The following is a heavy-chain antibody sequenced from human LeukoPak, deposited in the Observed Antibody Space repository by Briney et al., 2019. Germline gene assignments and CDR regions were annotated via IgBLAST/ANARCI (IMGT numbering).Heavy chain of an antibody. CDR2: IGSAGGSI. Sequence: GGSLRPSCTASKFTFMNYAMHWVRQAPGKGLEWLSTIGSAGGSIFYADSVKGRFTISRDNSKSTLFLQMDSLRVEDTALYYCAKRGEVSTYYYFESWGQGALVTVSS. V-gene: IGHV3-23*01. D-gene: IGHD2/OR15-2a*01. J-gene: IGHJ4*02. CDR1: KFTFMNYA. CDR3: AKRGEVSTYYYFES.